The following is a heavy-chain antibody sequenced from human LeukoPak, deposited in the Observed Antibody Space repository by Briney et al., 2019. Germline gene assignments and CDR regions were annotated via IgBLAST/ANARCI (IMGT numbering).Heavy chain of an antibody. D-gene: IGHD5-24*01. Sequence: SETLSLTCAVSGGSISSGGYSWSWIRQPPGKGLEWIGYIYHSGSTYYNPSLKSRVTISVDRSKNQFSLKLSSVTAADTAVYYCARMGRRDGHNLLDYWGQGTLVTVSS. CDR3: ARMGRRDGHNLLDY. V-gene: IGHV4-30-2*01. CDR1: GGSISSGGYS. J-gene: IGHJ4*02. CDR2: IYHSGST.